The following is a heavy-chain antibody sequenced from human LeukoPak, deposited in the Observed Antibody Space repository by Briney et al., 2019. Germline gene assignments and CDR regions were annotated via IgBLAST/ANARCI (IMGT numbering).Heavy chain of an antibody. CDR2: ISSSSSYI. Sequence: GGSLRLSCAASGFTFSRYHMNWVRQAPGKGLEWVSSISSSSSYIYYADSVKGRFTISRDNSKNTLYLQMNSLRAEDTAVYYCAKDLWDIVVVPAAHWFDPWGQGTLVTVSS. CDR3: AKDLWDIVVVPAAHWFDP. D-gene: IGHD2-2*01. V-gene: IGHV3-21*01. J-gene: IGHJ5*02. CDR1: GFTFSRYH.